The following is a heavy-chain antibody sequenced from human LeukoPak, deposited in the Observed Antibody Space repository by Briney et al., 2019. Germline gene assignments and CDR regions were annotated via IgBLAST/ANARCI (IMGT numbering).Heavy chain of an antibody. CDR1: GYTFTGYY. CDR3: ASTTGLDD. V-gene: IGHV1-2*02. CDR2: INPNSGGT. D-gene: IGHD1-1*01. J-gene: IGHJ4*02. Sequence: ALVKVSCKASGYTFTGYYMHWVRQAPGQGLEWMGWINPNSGGTNYAQRFQGRVTMTRDTSSSTAYMELSRLRSDDTAMFYCASTTGLDDWGQGTLVTVSS.